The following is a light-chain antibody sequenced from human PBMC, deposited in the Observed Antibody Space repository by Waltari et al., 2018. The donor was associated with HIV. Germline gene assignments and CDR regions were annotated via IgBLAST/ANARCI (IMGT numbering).Light chain of an antibody. V-gene: IGKV3-20*01. J-gene: IGKJ4*01. Sequence: EIILTQSPPTLSVSPGERATPSCWASQSVSSSYLAWYQQRPGQDPRLLIYGASNRATGVPDRISGSGSGTQFTLTISRMQPEDFALYYCQQYGTSPITFGGGTRVEIK. CDR2: GAS. CDR1: QSVSSSY. CDR3: QQYGTSPIT.